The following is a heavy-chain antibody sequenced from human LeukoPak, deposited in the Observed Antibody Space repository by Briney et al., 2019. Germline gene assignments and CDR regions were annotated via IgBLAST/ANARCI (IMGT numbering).Heavy chain of an antibody. J-gene: IGHJ4*02. CDR3: AKDAQRLVVVAATQGY. CDR1: GFTFSSYA. V-gene: IGHV3-23*01. Sequence: PGGSLRLSCAASGFTFSSYAMSWVRQAPGKGLEWVSAISGSGGSTYYADSVKGRFTISRDNSKNTLYLQMNSLRAEDTAVYYCAKDAQRLVVVAATQGYWGQGTLVTVSS. D-gene: IGHD2-15*01. CDR2: ISGSGGST.